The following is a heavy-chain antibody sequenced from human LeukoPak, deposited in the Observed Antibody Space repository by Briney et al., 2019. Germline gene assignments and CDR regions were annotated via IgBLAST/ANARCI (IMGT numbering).Heavy chain of an antibody. CDR1: GFAFRSYI. J-gene: IGHJ4*02. CDR3: ATQQGGNPAY. Sequence: GGSVRLSCAASGFAFRSYIMNWVRHAPGKGLEWVSSINSGSTYTYYTESVKGRFTVSRDNAKNSLFLQMNSLRAEDTAIYYCATQQGGNPAYWGQGTLVTVSS. D-gene: IGHD1-14*01. V-gene: IGHV3-21*01. CDR2: INSGSTYT.